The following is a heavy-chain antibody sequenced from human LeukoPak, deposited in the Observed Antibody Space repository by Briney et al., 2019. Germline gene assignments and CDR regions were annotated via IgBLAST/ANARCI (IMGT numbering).Heavy chain of an antibody. CDR3: ALAERGNWFDP. CDR2: ISAYNGNT. V-gene: IGHV1-18*01. D-gene: IGHD2-15*01. CDR1: GYTLTSYG. J-gene: IGHJ5*02. Sequence: ASVKVSCKASGYTLTSYGISWVRQAPGQGLEWMGWISAYNGNTNYAQKLQGRVTMTTDTSTSTAYMELRSLRSDDTAVYYCALAERGNWFDPWGQGTLVTVSS.